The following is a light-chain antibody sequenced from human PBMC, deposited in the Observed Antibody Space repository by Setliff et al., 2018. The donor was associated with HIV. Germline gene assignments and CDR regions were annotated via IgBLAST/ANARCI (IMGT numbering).Light chain of an antibody. J-gene: IGLJ1*01. CDR2: DVS. CDR1: SSDIGGYNY. V-gene: IGLV2-14*03. CDR3: SSYTSTSTLYV. Sequence: QSALTQPASVSGSPGQSITTACTGTSSDIGGYNYVSWYQQHPGKAPKLMIYDVSDRPSGVSNRFSGSKSGNTASLTISGLQAEDEADYSCSSYTSTSTLYVFGTGTKVTVL.